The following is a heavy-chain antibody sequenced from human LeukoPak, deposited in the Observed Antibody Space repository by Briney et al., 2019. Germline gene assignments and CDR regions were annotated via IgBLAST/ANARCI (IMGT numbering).Heavy chain of an antibody. CDR2: SIPIFGTA. J-gene: IGHJ5*02. V-gene: IGHV1-69*06. CDR3: ARTDSITIFGVVADNWFDP. Sequence: SVKVSCKASGGTFSSYAISWVRQAPGQGLEWMGGSIPIFGTANYAQKFQGRVTITADKSTSTAYMELSSLRSEDTAVYYCARTDSITIFGVVADNWFDPWGQGTLVTVSS. D-gene: IGHD3-3*01. CDR1: GGTFSSYA.